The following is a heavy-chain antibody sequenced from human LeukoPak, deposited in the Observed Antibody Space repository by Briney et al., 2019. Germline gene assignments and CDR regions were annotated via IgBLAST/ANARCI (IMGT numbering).Heavy chain of an antibody. J-gene: IGHJ4*02. Sequence: GGSLRLSCAASGFTFSSSWMHCVRQAPGKGLVWVSRLNTYGSSTSYADSVKGRFTSSRDNAKNTLYLQMNSLRAEDTAVYYCARDLRDWGQGTLVTVSS. CDR1: GFTFSSSW. CDR2: LNTYGSST. V-gene: IGHV3-74*01. CDR3: ARDLRD.